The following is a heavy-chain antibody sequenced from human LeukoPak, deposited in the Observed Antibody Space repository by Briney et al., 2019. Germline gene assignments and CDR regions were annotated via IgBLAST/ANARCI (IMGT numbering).Heavy chain of an antibody. CDR2: IIPIFGTA. V-gene: IGHV1-69*06. D-gene: IGHD3-9*01. Sequence: SVKVSCKASGGTFSSYAISWVRQAPGQGLEWMGGIIPIFGTANYAQKFRGRVTITADKSTRTAYMELSSLRSEDTAVYYCARTYYDILTGYSILTYFDYWGQGTLVTVSS. CDR1: GGTFSSYA. J-gene: IGHJ4*02. CDR3: ARTYYDILTGYSILTYFDY.